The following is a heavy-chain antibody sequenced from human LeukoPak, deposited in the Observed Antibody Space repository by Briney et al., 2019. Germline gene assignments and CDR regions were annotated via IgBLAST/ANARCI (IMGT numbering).Heavy chain of an antibody. CDR2: ITVSGGST. J-gene: IGHJ4*02. D-gene: IGHD2-15*01. CDR1: GFTLSSYA. Sequence: VGSLRLSCAASGFTLSSYAMSWVCHAPRKGLECGSAITVSGGSTYYADSAKGRFTFSRDNSKITLYLQMNSVRAEDTTVYYCVKELLRLDYFDYWGQGTLVTVSS. CDR3: VKELLRLDYFDY. V-gene: IGHV3-23*01.